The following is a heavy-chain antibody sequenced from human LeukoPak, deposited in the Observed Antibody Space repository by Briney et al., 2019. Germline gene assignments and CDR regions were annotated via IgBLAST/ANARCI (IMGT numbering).Heavy chain of an antibody. CDR3: ARSDLGTTAGPFNY. D-gene: IGHD1-1*01. J-gene: IGHJ4*02. CDR2: ISGYQGST. CDR1: GYTFTNYG. V-gene: IGHV1-18*01. Sequence: ASVKVSCKASGYTFTNYGITWVRQAPGQGLEWMGWISGYQGSTKYAQNFQGRVTMTIDTSTSTAYMDLRSLRSDDTAIYFRARSDLGTTAGPFNYWGQGTLVAVSS.